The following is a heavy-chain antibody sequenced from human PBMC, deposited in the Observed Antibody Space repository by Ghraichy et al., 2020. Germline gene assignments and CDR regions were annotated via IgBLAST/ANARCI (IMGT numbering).Heavy chain of an antibody. J-gene: IGHJ2*01. Sequence: KGLEWIGYIYYSGSTYYNPSLKRRVTISVDTSQNQFSLQLSAVTAADTAVYYCAREERSWYFDLWCRGTLV. D-gene: IGHD3-10*01. CDR2: IYYSGST. V-gene: IGHV4-31*02. CDR3: AREERSWYFDL.